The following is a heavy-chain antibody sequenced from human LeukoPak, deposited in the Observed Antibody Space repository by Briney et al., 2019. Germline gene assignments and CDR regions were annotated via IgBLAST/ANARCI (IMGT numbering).Heavy chain of an antibody. V-gene: IGHV4-61*09. J-gene: IGHJ4*02. D-gene: IGHD6-13*01. CDR3: ARGSSSWYGGFDY. CDR2: IYSSGST. CDR1: GFSMSSGSYY. Sequence: SQTLSLTCTVSGFSMSSGSYYWTWIRQPAGKGLEWIGHIYSSGSTNYNPSLKRRVTMSVDTSKNQFSLKLTSVTAADTAVYSCARGSSSWYGGFDYWGQGTPVTVSS.